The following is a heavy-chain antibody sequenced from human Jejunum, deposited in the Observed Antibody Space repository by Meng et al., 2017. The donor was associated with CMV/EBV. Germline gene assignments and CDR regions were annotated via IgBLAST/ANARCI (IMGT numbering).Heavy chain of an antibody. D-gene: IGHD3-3*01. CDR2: IHDTGST. Sequence: LRGSDPVLGTLSQPLSLTCSGPGGAIGRGGCSWSWIRQPPGKGLEWIGYIHDTGSTYYNPSLKSRVDISLGTSRNHFSLTLSSVTAEDTAVYFCARGSIFVSFDSWGQGTLVTVSS. V-gene: IGHV4-30-4*08. CDR3: ARGSIFVSFDS. CDR1: GGAIGRGGCS. J-gene: IGHJ4*02.